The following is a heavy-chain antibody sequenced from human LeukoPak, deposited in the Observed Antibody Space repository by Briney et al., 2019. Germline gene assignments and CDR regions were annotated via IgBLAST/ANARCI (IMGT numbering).Heavy chain of an antibody. Sequence: ASVTVSCKASGYTFTSYAMNWVRQAPGQGLEWMGWINTNTGNPTYAQGFTGRFVFSLDTSVSTAYLQISSLKAEDTAVYYCARGALVVVAATPWDFDYWGQGTLVTVSS. V-gene: IGHV7-4-1*02. CDR3: ARGALVVVAATPWDFDY. J-gene: IGHJ4*02. D-gene: IGHD2-15*01. CDR1: GYTFTSYA. CDR2: INTNTGNP.